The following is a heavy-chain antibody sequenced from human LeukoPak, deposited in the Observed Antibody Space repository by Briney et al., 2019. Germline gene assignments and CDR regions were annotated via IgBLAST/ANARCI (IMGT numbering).Heavy chain of an antibody. Sequence: GGSLRLSCAASGFTFSNYVMSWVRQAPGKGLEWVSYINHNGEMIFYPDFVKGRFTISRDNAKNSLYLQKNSLRDEDTAVYYCARDNDWAFHYWGQGTLVTVSS. D-gene: IGHD3-9*01. J-gene: IGHJ4*02. CDR3: ARDNDWAFHY. V-gene: IGHV3-48*02. CDR1: GFTFSNYV. CDR2: INHNGEMI.